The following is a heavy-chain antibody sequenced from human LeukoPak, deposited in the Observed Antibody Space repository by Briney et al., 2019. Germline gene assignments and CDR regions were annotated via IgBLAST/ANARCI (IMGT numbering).Heavy chain of an antibody. D-gene: IGHD4-23*01. CDR1: AGSIRSYY. CDR3: ARGRNDNGGMFFDS. Sequence: SETLSLTCTVSAGSIRSYYWSWIRQAPGKGLEWIGFISYSAYTSYSPSLKSRVAISVDTSKSQFSLRLSSMTAADTAIYYCARGRNDNGGMFFDSWAQGTLVTVSS. CDR2: ISYSAYT. J-gene: IGHJ4*02. V-gene: IGHV4-59*01.